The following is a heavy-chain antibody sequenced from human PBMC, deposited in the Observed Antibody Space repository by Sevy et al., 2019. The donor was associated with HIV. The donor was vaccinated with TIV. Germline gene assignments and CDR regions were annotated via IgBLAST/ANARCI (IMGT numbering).Heavy chain of an antibody. CDR1: GLIFSGYT. D-gene: IGHD2-2*01. Sequence: GGSLRLSCAASGLIFSGYTMNWVRQAPGKGLEWVSSISSGSSFIYYADSLQGRFIISRDNARKSLYLQMNNLRVEDTAVYYCARVGLGDCSGTNCSPNDYWGQRTLVTVSS. CDR3: ARVGLGDCSGTNCSPNDY. J-gene: IGHJ4*02. CDR2: ISSGSSFI. V-gene: IGHV3-21*01.